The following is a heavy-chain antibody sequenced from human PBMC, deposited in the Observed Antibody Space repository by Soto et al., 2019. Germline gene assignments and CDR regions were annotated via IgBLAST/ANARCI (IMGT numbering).Heavy chain of an antibody. CDR2: IGTSGSNS. CDR1: GFTFSGYA. D-gene: IGHD2-15*01. J-gene: IGHJ4*02. V-gene: IGHV3-23*01. CDR3: AKRAVVGAARYFDY. Sequence: EVQLLESGGGLVQPGGSLRLSCAASGFTFSGYAMSWVRQAPGKGLEWVSTIGTSGSNSYYPDSVKGRFTISRDNSKNTLYLQMNSLRAEDTAVYYCAKRAVVGAARYFDYWGLVTLVTVSS.